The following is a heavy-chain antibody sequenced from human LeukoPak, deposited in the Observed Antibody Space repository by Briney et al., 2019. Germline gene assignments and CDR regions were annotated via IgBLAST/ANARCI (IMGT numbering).Heavy chain of an antibody. CDR2: IGTAGDP. CDR1: GFTFSSYD. J-gene: IGHJ4*02. Sequence: GGPLRLSCAASGFTFSSYDMHWVRQATGKGLEWVSAIGTAGDPYYPGSVKGRFTISRENAKNSLYLQMNSLRAGDTAVYYCARGVGYCSGGSCPAGYFDYWGQGTLVTVSS. D-gene: IGHD2-15*01. CDR3: ARGVGYCSGGSCPAGYFDY. V-gene: IGHV3-13*05.